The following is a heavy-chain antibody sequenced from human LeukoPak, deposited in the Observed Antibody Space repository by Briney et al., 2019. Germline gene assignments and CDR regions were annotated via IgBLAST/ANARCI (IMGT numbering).Heavy chain of an antibody. CDR3: ARRAGENSSSWYFDY. V-gene: IGHV4-39*01. D-gene: IGHD6-6*01. CDR1: GGSISSSIYY. CDR2: IYYSGST. J-gene: IGHJ4*02. Sequence: SETLSLTCTVSGGSISSSIYYWGWIRQPPGKGLGWIGSIYYSGSTYYNPSLKSRVTISVDTSKNQFSLKLSSVTAADTAVYYCARRAGENSSSWYFDYWGQGTLVTVSS.